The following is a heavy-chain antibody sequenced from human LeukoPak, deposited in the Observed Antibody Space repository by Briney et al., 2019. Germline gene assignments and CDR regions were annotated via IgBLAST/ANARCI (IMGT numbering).Heavy chain of an antibody. J-gene: IGHJ4*02. CDR1: GFTFSTYG. CDR3: AKDKDPWKSTSISDFDY. CDR2: IRYDGSNK. V-gene: IGHV3-30*02. D-gene: IGHD1-1*01. Sequence: GGPLRLSCAASGFTFSTYGMHWVRQAPGKGLEWVAFIRYDGSNKHYADSVKGRFTISRDNSKNTLYLQMNSLRAEDTAVYFCAKDKDPWKSTSISDFDYWGQGTLVTVSS.